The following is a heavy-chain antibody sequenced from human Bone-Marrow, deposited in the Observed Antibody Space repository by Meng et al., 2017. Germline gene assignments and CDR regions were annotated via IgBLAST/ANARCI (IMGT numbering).Heavy chain of an antibody. J-gene: IGHJ4*02. D-gene: IGHD3-3*01. Sequence: ASVKVSCKASGYTFTSYGISWVRQAPGQGLEWMGWISAYNGNTNYAQKLQGRVTMTTDTSTSTAYMELRSLRSDDTAVYYCAREAVHYDFWSGYYEATRYYFDYWDQGTLVTVSS. CDR3: AREAVHYDFWSGYYEATRYYFDY. CDR1: GYTFTSYG. V-gene: IGHV1-18*01. CDR2: ISAYNGNT.